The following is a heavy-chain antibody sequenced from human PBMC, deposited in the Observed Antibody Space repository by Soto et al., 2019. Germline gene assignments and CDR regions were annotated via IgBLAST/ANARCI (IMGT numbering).Heavy chain of an antibody. CDR3: AKGSVVPSSPMDV. Sequence: PGGSLRLSCAASGFTFSSYGMHWVRQAPGKGLEWVAVISYDGSNKYYADSVKGRFTISRDNSKSTLYLQMNSLRAEDTAVYYCAKGSVVPSSPMDVWGKGTTVTVSS. J-gene: IGHJ6*04. CDR1: GFTFSSYG. D-gene: IGHD2-2*01. V-gene: IGHV3-30*18. CDR2: ISYDGSNK.